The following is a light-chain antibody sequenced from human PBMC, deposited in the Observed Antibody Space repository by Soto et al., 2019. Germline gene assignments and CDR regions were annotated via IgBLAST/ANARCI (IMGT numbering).Light chain of an antibody. CDR3: QQRSNWPGT. J-gene: IGKJ4*01. Sequence: EIVLTQSPGTLSLSPGERATLFCRASQSVATSQLAWYQQKPGQAPRLLIGASSRATGVPDRFIASGSGTDFTLTISRLEPEDFAVYYCQQRSNWPGTFGGGTKVEIK. CDR1: QSVATSQ. CDR2: GAS. V-gene: IGKV3D-20*02.